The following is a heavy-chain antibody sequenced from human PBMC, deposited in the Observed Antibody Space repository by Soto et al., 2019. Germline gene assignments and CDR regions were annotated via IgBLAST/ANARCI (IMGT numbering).Heavy chain of an antibody. J-gene: IGHJ4*02. D-gene: IGHD3-3*01. CDR2: INAGNGNT. V-gene: IGHV1-3*01. CDR1: GYTFTCYA. Sequence: QVQLVQSGAEVKKPGASVKVSCKASGYTFTCYAMHWVRQAPGQRLEWMGWINAGNGNTKYSQKFQGRVTITRDTSASTAYMELSSLRSEDTAVYYCARGRYYDFWSGYYPSDYWGQGTLVTVSS. CDR3: ARGRYYDFWSGYYPSDY.